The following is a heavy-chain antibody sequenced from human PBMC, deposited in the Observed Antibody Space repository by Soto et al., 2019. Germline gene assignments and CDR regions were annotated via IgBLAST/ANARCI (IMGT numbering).Heavy chain of an antibody. J-gene: IGHJ4*02. D-gene: IGHD3-3*01. V-gene: IGHV3-23*01. Sequence: GGSLRLSCAASGFIFSSYAMTWVRQIPGKGLEWVSSISGSGGTIFYADSVKGRFTLSRDNSKNTLYLQMNSLRAEDTAVYYCARTRLRFLEWFSPPLYWGQGTLVTVSS. CDR3: ARTRLRFLEWFSPPLY. CDR1: GFIFSSYA. CDR2: ISGSGGTI.